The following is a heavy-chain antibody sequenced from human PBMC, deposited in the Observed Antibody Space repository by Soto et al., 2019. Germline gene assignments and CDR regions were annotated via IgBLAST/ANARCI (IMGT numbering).Heavy chain of an antibody. CDR2: TSSSSSYI. V-gene: IGHV3-21*01. CDR3: ARDWSDTAMEYYFDY. CDR1: GFTFSSYS. D-gene: IGHD5-18*01. J-gene: IGHJ4*02. Sequence: GGSLRLSCAASGFTFSSYSMNWVRQAPGKGLEWVSSTSSSSSYIYYADSVKGRFTISRDNAKNSLYLQMNSLRAEDTAVYYCARDWSDTAMEYYFDYWGQGTLVTVSS.